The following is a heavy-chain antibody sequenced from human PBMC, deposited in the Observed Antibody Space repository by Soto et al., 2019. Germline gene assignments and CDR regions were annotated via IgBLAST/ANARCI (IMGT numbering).Heavy chain of an antibody. V-gene: IGHV1-18*01. Sequence: ASVKVSCKASGYTFTSYGISWVRQAPGQGLEWMGWISAYNGNTNYAQKLQGRVTMTTDTSTSTAYMELRSLRSDDTAVYYCARGGYDFWSGYYTDFDYWGQGTLVTVSS. CDR1: GYTFTSYG. CDR2: ISAYNGNT. J-gene: IGHJ4*02. D-gene: IGHD3-3*01. CDR3: ARGGYDFWSGYYTDFDY.